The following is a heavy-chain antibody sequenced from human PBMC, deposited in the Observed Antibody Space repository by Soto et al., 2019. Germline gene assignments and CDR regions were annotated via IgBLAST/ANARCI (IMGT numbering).Heavy chain of an antibody. Sequence: QVQLVQSGAEVKKPGASVKVSCKASGYTFIGYYIHWVRQAPGQGLEWTGRINPRSGDTTYAQKFQGRLTMTRDTSISTAYMELSSLRSDDTAVYYCGRDGVGATPLGWFDPWGQGSLVTVSS. CDR2: INPRSGDT. D-gene: IGHD1-26*01. CDR3: GRDGVGATPLGWFDP. CDR1: GYTFIGYY. J-gene: IGHJ5*02. V-gene: IGHV1-2*06.